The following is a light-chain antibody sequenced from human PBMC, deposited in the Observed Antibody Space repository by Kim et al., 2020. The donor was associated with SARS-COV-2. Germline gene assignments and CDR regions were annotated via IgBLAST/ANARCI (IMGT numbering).Light chain of an antibody. V-gene: IGLV3-21*04. CDR1: NIGSKS. Sequence: APGKTARITCGGNNIGSKSVHWYQQEPGRAPVLVIYYDSDRPSGIPERFSGSNSGNTATLTISRVEAGDEADYYCQVWDSSSDHWVFGGGTQLTVL. J-gene: IGLJ3*02. CDR3: QVWDSSSDHWV. CDR2: YDS.